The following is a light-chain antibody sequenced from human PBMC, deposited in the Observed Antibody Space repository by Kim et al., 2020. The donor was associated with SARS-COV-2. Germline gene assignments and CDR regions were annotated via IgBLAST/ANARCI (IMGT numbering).Light chain of an antibody. V-gene: IGLV2-23*02. CDR3: CSCAGSSTYV. Sequence: GQSITISCTGASSDVGSYNLVSWYQQHPGKAPKLMIYEIDKRPSGVSNRFSGSKSGNTASLTISGLQTEDEADYYCCSCAGSSTYVFGTGTKVTV. CDR1: SSDVGSYNL. CDR2: EID. J-gene: IGLJ6*01.